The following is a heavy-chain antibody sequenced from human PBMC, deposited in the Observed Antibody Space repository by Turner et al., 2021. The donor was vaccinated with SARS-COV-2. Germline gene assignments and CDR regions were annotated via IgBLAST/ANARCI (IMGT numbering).Heavy chain of an antibody. CDR3: ARHAYGSGSYYPDDY. CDR1: GGSISSKS. Sequence: QVQLQESGPGLVRPSETLSLTCTVSGGSISSKSWSWIRQSPGRGLEWIGYFYKIGSIDYNPTLRSRVTISVDTSKNQLSLNLSSVTAADTAVYYCARHAYGSGSYYPDDYWGQGTLVTVSS. J-gene: IGHJ4*02. D-gene: IGHD3-10*01. V-gene: IGHV4-59*08. CDR2: FYKIGSI.